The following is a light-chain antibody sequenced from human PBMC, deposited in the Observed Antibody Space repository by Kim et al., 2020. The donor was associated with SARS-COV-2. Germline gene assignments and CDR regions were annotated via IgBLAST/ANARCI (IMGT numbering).Light chain of an antibody. CDR3: SSYAGFNNGV. CDR2: DVT. Sequence: GQSVTISCTGDINDIGNYDFVSWYQQHPGRAPKLIIYDVTKRPSGVPDRFSGSKSANTASLTVSGLQAEDEANYYCSSYAGFNNGVFGGGTQLTVL. CDR1: INDIGNYDF. V-gene: IGLV2-8*01. J-gene: IGLJ3*02.